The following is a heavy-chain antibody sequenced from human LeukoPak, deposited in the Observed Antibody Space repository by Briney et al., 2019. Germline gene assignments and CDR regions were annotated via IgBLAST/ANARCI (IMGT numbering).Heavy chain of an antibody. CDR3: ASPLATINGFDY. CDR1: GYTLTELS. V-gene: IGHV1-24*01. D-gene: IGHD5-24*01. CDR2: FDPEDGET. Sequence: ASVKVSCKVSGYTLTELSMHWVRQAPGKGLEWMGGFDPEDGETIYAQKFQGRVTMTEDTSTDTAYMELSSLRSEDTAVYCCASPLATINGFDYWGQGTLVTVSS. J-gene: IGHJ4*02.